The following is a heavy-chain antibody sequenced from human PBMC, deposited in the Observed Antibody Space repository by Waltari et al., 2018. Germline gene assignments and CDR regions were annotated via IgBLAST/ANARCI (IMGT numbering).Heavy chain of an antibody. CDR2: ITPHTGGT. Sequence: QVQLVQSGAEVKEPGASVKVSCKDPGYTFTRHYIHWVRQAPGHGLEWMGRITPHTGGTYYSQKFQGRVTMTRDMSITTAYMEVSSLRSDDTAVYYCARDLVGSGWSIDYWGQGTLVTVSS. V-gene: IGHV1-2*06. CDR1: GYTFTRHY. D-gene: IGHD6-19*01. J-gene: IGHJ4*02. CDR3: ARDLVGSGWSIDY.